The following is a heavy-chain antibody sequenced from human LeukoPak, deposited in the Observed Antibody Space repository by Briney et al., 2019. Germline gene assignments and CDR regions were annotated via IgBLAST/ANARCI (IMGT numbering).Heavy chain of an antibody. D-gene: IGHD3-3*01. J-gene: IGHJ6*04. CDR1: GGSITNNY. V-gene: IGHV4-59*13. CDR2: THDSGNS. CDR3: ARGPNYDFWSGPEWDV. Sequence: SETLSLTCTVSGGSITNNYWAWIRQPPGKGLEWIGYTHDSGNSNYNPSLRSRVTISIDTSKNQFSLKLTSVTAADTAVYYCARGPNYDFWSGPEWDVWGKGTTVTVSS.